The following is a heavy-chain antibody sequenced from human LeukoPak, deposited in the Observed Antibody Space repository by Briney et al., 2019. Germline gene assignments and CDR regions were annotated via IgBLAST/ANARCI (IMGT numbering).Heavy chain of an antibody. CDR1: GGSITSSSYY. CDR3: AKQQLVRCFDY. V-gene: IGHV4-39*01. Sequence: SETLSLSCTVSGGSITSSSYYWGWIRQPPGKGLEWIGSIFYSGSTYYNPSLKSRVTISVDTSKTQFSLKLSSVTAADTAVYYCAKQQLVRCFDYWGQGTLVTVSS. D-gene: IGHD6-13*01. CDR2: IFYSGST. J-gene: IGHJ4*02.